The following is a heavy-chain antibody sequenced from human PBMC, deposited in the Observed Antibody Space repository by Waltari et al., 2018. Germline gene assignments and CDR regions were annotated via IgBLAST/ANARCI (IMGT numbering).Heavy chain of an antibody. J-gene: IGHJ6*03. Sequence: QVQVVQSGAEVKKPGASVKVSCKVSGYTRAGFYIHWVRGAPGKGLEWMGRLDPKDGHAVHVQNFQGRVTMTEDSSTDTAYMELSSLRPEDTALYYCHLTGRNIVVMAATSPSFYSYIDVWGRGTTVTVSS. CDR1: GYTRAGFY. V-gene: IGHV1-24*01. CDR3: HLTGRNIVVMAATSPSFYSYIDV. D-gene: IGHD2-15*01. CDR2: LDPKDGHA.